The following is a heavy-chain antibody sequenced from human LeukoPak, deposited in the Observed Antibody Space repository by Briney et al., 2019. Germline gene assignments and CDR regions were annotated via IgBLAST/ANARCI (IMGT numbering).Heavy chain of an antibody. CDR3: ARGRRYRSDSSGYYTLLSSAYFDY. D-gene: IGHD3-22*01. CDR2: IYYSGST. Sequence: SETLSLTCTVSGGSISSYYWSWIRQPPGKGLEWIGYIYYSGSTNYNPSLKSRVTISVDTSKNQFSLKLSSVTAADTAVYYCARGRRYRSDSSGYYTLLSSAYFDYWGQGTLVTVSS. CDR1: GGSISSYY. J-gene: IGHJ4*02. V-gene: IGHV4-59*12.